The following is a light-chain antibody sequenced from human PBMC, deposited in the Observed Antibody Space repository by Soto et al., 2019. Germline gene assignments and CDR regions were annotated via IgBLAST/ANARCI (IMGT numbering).Light chain of an antibody. J-gene: IGKJ1*01. CDR3: QQYGGSPRT. CDR2: GAS. Sequence: EIVLTQSPGTLSLSPGGRATLSCRASQSVSSSSLAWYQQKRGQAPRLLIHGASSRATGIPDRFSGSGSGTDFTLTISRLEPEDFAVYYCQQYGGSPRTFGQGTKVDIK. V-gene: IGKV3-20*01. CDR1: QSVSSSS.